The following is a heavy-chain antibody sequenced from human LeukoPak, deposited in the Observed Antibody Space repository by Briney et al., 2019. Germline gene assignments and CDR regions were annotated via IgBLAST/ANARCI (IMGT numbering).Heavy chain of an antibody. CDR2: ISISSNYK. V-gene: IGHV3-21*01. CDR1: GFTFSRYS. CDR3: ASNANSGSYYLAY. D-gene: IGHD1-26*01. Sequence: GGSLRLSCAASGFTFSRYSMNWVRQAPGKGLEWGSSISISSNYKYYPDSLKGRFTISRDNAKNSLYLQMNSLRAEDTAVYYCASNANSGSYYLAYWGQGTLVTVSS. J-gene: IGHJ4*02.